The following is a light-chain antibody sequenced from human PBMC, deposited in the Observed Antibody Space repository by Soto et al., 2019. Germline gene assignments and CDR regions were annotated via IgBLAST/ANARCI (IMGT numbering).Light chain of an antibody. V-gene: IGLV2-14*01. J-gene: IGLJ1*01. Sequence: QSVLTQPASVSGSPGQSITISCTGTSSDVCGYNYVSWYQQHPGKAPKLMIYDVRNRPSGVSNRFSGSKSGNTASLTISGLQAEDEADYYCSSYTSSSIYVFGTGTKVTVL. CDR1: SSDVCGYNY. CDR3: SSYTSSSIYV. CDR2: DVR.